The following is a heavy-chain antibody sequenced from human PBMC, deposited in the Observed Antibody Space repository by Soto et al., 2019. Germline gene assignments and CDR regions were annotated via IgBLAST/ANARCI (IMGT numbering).Heavy chain of an antibody. V-gene: IGHV3-64D*06. CDR2: ISSNGGNT. D-gene: IGHD3-22*01. Sequence: GGSLRLSCSASGFTFSNYAMHWVRQAPGKGLEYVSAISSNGGNTYYADSVKGRFTISRDNSKNTLYLQMSSLRTGDTAVYYCVKAVFSGYYYVPFDYWGQGTLVTVSS. CDR3: VKAVFSGYYYVPFDY. CDR1: GFTFSNYA. J-gene: IGHJ4*02.